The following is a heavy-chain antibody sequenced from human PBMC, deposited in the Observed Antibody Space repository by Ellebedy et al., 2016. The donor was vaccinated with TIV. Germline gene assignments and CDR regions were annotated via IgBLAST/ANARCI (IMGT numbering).Heavy chain of an antibody. V-gene: IGHV4-59*12. CDR1: GGSISSYY. CDR2: IYHSGTT. Sequence: MPSETLSLTCTVSGGSISSYYWSWIRQPPGKGLEWIGYIYHSGTTNYNPSLESRVTISVDTSKTQFSLKLSSVTAADTAVYYCARGAQTGDLTWGQGTLVTVSS. D-gene: IGHD7-27*01. J-gene: IGHJ4*02. CDR3: ARGAQTGDLT.